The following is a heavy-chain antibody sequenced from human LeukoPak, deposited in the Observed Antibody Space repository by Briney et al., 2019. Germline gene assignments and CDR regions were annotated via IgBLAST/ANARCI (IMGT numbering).Heavy chain of an antibody. J-gene: IGHJ4*02. Sequence: GGSLRLSCAASGFTVSSNYMSWVRQAPGKGLEWVSVIYSGGSTYYADSVKGRFTISRDNSKNTLYLQMNSLRAEDTAVYYCARVMLTTVVTPTDYWGQGTLVTVSS. V-gene: IGHV3-66*01. D-gene: IGHD4-23*01. CDR1: GFTVSSNY. CDR2: IYSGGST. CDR3: ARVMLTTVVTPTDY.